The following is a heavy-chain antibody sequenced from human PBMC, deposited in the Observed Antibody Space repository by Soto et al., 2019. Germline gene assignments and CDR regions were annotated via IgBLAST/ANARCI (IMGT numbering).Heavy chain of an antibody. CDR3: AKSYYSGSYFVY. D-gene: IGHD1-26*01. CDR2: ISYDGSNK. Sequence: QVQLVESGGGVVQPGRSLRLSCAASGFTFSSYAMHWVRQAPGKGLEWVAVISYDGSNKYYADSVKGRFTISRDNSKNTLYLQMNSLRAEDTAVYYCAKSYYSGSYFVYWGQGTLVTVSS. V-gene: IGHV3-30-3*01. J-gene: IGHJ4*02. CDR1: GFTFSSYA.